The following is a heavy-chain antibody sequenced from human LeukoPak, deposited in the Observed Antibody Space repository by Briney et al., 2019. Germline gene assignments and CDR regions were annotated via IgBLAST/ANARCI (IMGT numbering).Heavy chain of an antibody. CDR2: ISSSSSYV. Sequence: GGSLRLSCAASGFTFSDYSMNWVRQAPGKGLEWVSSISSSSSYVYYADSLKGRFTISRDNAKNSLYLQMNSLRAEDTAVYYCARGGYYGDFDYWGQGTLVTVSS. CDR3: ARGGYYGDFDY. V-gene: IGHV3-21*01. CDR1: GFTFSDYS. D-gene: IGHD3-22*01. J-gene: IGHJ4*02.